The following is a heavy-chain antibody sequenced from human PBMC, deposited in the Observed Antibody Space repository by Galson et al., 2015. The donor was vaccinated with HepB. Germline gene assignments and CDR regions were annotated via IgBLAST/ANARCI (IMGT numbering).Heavy chain of an antibody. CDR2: ISYDGSNK. Sequence: SLRLSCAASGFTFSSYGMHWVRQAPGKGLEWVAVISYDGSNKYYADSVKGRFTISRDNSKNTLYLQMNSLRAEDTAVYYCAKKDGYSYGIDYWGQGTLVTVSS. J-gene: IGHJ4*02. CDR1: GFTFSSYG. CDR3: AKKDGYSYGIDY. V-gene: IGHV3-30*18. D-gene: IGHD5-18*01.